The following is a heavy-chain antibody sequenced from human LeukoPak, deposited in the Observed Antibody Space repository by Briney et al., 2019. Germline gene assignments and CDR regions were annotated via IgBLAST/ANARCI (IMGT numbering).Heavy chain of an antibody. CDR3: ARHRSSGSYYPTVFDY. Sequence: PSETLSLTCTVSGGSISSSSYYWGWIRQPPGKGLEWIGSIYYSGSTYYNPSLKSRVTISVDTSKNQFSLKLSSVTAADTAVYYCARHRSSGSYYPTVFDYWGQGTLVTVSS. D-gene: IGHD3-10*01. J-gene: IGHJ4*02. CDR1: GGSISSSSYY. V-gene: IGHV4-39*01. CDR2: IYYSGST.